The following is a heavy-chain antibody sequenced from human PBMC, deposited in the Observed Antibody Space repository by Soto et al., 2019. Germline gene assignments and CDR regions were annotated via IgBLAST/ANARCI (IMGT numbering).Heavy chain of an antibody. V-gene: IGHV4-4*02. CDR2: IYHNGSP. CDR3: GRWLRKQYGMDV. J-gene: IGHJ6*02. D-gene: IGHD3-10*01. Sequence: SETLSLTCAVSGGAISITNWWSCVRQSPGKGLEWIGEIYHNGSPDYNPSLKSRVTISVDKSKKHVFLKLTSVTAADTAMYFCGRWLRKQYGMDVWGQGTAVTVSS. CDR1: GGAISITNW.